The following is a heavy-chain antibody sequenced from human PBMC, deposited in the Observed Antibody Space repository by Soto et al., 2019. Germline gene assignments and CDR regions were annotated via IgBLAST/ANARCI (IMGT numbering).Heavy chain of an antibody. CDR2: IYTSGST. D-gene: IGHD6-25*01. Sequence: SATLSLTRTFSGGSISSYNRSWHRQPAGRWLWWIGRIYTSGSTNYNPSLKSRVTMSVDTSKNQFSLKLSTVTAADTAVYYCARETDLIAPVELKPARKYYYYYGMDVWGQGTTVT. CDR1: GGSISSYN. V-gene: IGHV4-4*07. J-gene: IGHJ6*02. CDR3: ARETDLIAPVELKPARKYYYYYGMDV.